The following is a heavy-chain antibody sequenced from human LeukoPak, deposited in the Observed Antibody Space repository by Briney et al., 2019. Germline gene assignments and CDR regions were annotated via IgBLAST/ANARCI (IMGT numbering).Heavy chain of an antibody. CDR2: IYHSGST. CDR3: AGLVAGVWFDP. D-gene: IGHD2-15*01. CDR1: GGSISSGGYS. V-gene: IGHV4-30-2*01. J-gene: IGHJ5*02. Sequence: SRTLSLTCAVSGGSISSGGYSWSWIRQPPGKGLEWIGYIYHSGSTYYNPSLKSRVTISVDRSKNQFSLKLSSVTAADTAVYYCAGLVAGVWFDPWGQGTLVTVSS.